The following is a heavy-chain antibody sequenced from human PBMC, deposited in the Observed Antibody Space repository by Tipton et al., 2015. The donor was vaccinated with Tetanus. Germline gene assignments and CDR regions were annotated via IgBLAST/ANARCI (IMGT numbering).Heavy chain of an antibody. CDR1: GYSFNTYW. V-gene: IGHV5-51*01. J-gene: IGHJ4*02. CDR2: IYPGDSDT. D-gene: IGHD6-6*01. CDR3: ARLHLRTFASSSGF. Sequence: QLVQSGAEIKKPGESLNISCKGSGYSFNTYWIAWVRQMPGKGLEWMGIIYPGDSDTRYSPTFQGQVTMSADKSINTAFLQWSSLKDSDTAIYYCARLHLRTFASSSGFWGQGTMVTVSS.